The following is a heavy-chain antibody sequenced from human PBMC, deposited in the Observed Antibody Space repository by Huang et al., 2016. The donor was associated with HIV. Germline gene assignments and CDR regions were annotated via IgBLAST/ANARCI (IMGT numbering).Heavy chain of an antibody. CDR2: IYPFASKR. CDR3: AKGRRAFDV. Sequence: EVQLVQSGAEVKKPGESLKISCTGSGYSFSLYWIAWVRQMPGKGLEWMGLIYPFASKRTSSPSFEGHVSISVDKSINTVYLHWSSLKASDTAIYYCAKGRRAFDVWGQGTWVTVSS. V-gene: IGHV5-51*03. J-gene: IGHJ3*01. CDR1: GYSFSLYW.